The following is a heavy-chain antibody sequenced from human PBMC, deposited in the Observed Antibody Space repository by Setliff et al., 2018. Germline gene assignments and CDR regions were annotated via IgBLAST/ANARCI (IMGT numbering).Heavy chain of an antibody. Sequence: SETLSLTCTVSGTSINTYYWAWIRQSPGKGLEWIGFVYSNGNKDYNPSLKSRVAFSVDTSQNHVSLKLSSVTPADTAVYFCANGWRNFDYRGQGILVTV. D-gene: IGHD6-19*01. CDR3: ANGWRNFDY. CDR2: VYSNGNK. V-gene: IGHV4-59*01. CDR1: GTSINTYY. J-gene: IGHJ4*01.